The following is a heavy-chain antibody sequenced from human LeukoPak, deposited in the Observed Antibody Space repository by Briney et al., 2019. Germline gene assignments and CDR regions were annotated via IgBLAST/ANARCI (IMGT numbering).Heavy chain of an antibody. CDR1: GGSFSGYY. D-gene: IGHD3-10*01. J-gene: IGHJ5*02. Sequence: PSETLSLTCAVYGGSFSGYYWSWIRQPPGKGLEWIGEINHSGSTNYNPSLKSRVTISVDTSKNQFSLKLSSVTAAGTAVYYCARDCSTYYYGSNYLRWFDPWGQGTLVTVSS. CDR2: INHSGST. CDR3: ARDCSTYYYGSNYLRWFDP. V-gene: IGHV4-34*01.